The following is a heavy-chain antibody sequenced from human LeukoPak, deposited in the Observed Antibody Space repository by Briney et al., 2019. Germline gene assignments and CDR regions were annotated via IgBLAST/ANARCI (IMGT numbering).Heavy chain of an antibody. CDR1: GYTFTGYY. V-gene: IGHV1-2*02. D-gene: IGHD3-10*01. CDR2: INPNSGGT. J-gene: IGHJ6*02. Sequence: GASVKVSCKASGYTFTGYYMHWVRQAPGQGLEWMGWINPNSGGTNYAQKFQGRVTMTRDTSISTAYMELSRLRSDDTAVYYCARGPRSYYGSGSLGYYYYYGMDVWGQRTTVTVSS. CDR3: ARGPRSYYGSGSLGYYYYYGMDV.